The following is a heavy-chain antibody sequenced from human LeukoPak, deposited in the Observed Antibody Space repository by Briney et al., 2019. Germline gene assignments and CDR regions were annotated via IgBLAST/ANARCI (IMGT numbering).Heavy chain of an antibody. CDR3: AKSIVGISPGYFDY. CDR1: GFTFSSYW. J-gene: IGHJ4*02. CDR2: IDTDGRIT. Sequence: GGSLRLSCAVSGFTFSSYWMHWVRQSPGKGLVWVSRIDTDGRITNYADSVKGRFTISRDNSKNTLYLQMNSLRAEDTAVYYCAKSIVGISPGYFDYWGQGTLVTVSS. D-gene: IGHD1-14*01. V-gene: IGHV3-74*01.